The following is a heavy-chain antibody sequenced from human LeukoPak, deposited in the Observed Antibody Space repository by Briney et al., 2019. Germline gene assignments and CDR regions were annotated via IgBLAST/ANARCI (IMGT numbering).Heavy chain of an antibody. Sequence: GGSLRLSCAASGFTFSSYAMNGVRQAPGKGLEWVAVIWDDGSGKYYADSGKGRFTISRDNSKNTLYLQRNSLRAEDTAVYYCARSGSGRYSSVHYYYYNMDVWGKGTTVTVSS. CDR2: IWDDGSGK. V-gene: IGHV3-33*01. CDR1: GFTFSSYA. D-gene: IGHD3-10*01. CDR3: ARSGSGRYSSVHYYYYNMDV. J-gene: IGHJ6*03.